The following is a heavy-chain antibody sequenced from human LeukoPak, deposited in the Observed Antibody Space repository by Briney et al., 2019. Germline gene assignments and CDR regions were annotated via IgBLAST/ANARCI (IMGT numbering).Heavy chain of an antibody. Sequence: SVKVSCKASGGTFSSYAISWVRQAPGQGLEWMGGIIPIFGTANYAQEFQGRVTITADESTSTAYMELSSLRSEDTAVYYCARGYYYGSGSYYKESYYYYGMDVWGQGTTVTVSS. J-gene: IGHJ6*02. CDR3: ARGYYYGSGSYYKESYYYYGMDV. V-gene: IGHV1-69*13. D-gene: IGHD3-10*01. CDR1: GGTFSSYA. CDR2: IIPIFGTA.